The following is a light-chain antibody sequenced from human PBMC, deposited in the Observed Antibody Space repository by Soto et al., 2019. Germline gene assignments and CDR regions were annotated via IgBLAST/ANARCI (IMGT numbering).Light chain of an antibody. CDR3: QQYGTSPGGT. Sequence: LVLTQSPGTLSLSPGDSATLSCRASQSGTSTYLAWYQQKRGEVPRLLIYSISSRATGIPDRFVGSGSGTAFTLTISRVEPEDSAIYYCQQYGTSPGGTFGQGKRLEIK. V-gene: IGKV3-20*01. J-gene: IGKJ5*01. CDR2: SIS. CDR1: QSGTSTY.